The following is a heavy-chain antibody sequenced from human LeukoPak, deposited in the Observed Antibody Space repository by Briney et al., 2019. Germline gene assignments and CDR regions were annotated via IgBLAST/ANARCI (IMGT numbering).Heavy chain of an antibody. D-gene: IGHD2-8*01. CDR2: ISSSSYI. CDR1: GFTFSSYS. V-gene: IGHV3-21*01. CDR3: ARDRGLNYFDY. J-gene: IGHJ4*02. Sequence: GGSLRLSCAASGFTFSSYSMNWVRQAPGKGLEWVSSISSSSYIYYADSVKGRFTISRDNAKNSLYLQMNSLRAEDTAVYYCARDRGLNYFDYWGQGTLVTVSS.